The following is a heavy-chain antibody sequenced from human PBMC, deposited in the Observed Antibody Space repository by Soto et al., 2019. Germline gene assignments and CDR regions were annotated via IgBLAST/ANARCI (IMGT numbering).Heavy chain of an antibody. D-gene: IGHD7-27*01. CDR1: GSSISTYY. Sequence: PSETLSLTCAVSGSSISTYYLSWIRQPPGKGLEWIGYISYRGSTNYNPSLKSRDTISFDASKNEISLQVRSATAADTAVYYCAKNWNWGSLVHWGQGTLVTVSS. J-gene: IGHJ4*02. CDR3: AKNWNWGSLVH. V-gene: IGHV4-59*08. CDR2: ISYRGST.